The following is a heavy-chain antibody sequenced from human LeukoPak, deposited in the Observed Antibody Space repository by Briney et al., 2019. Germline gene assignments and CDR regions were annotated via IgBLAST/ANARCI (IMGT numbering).Heavy chain of an antibody. J-gene: IGHJ4*02. Sequence: SETLSLTCTVSGGSISSSSYYWGWIRQPPGKGLEWTGSIYYSGSTYYNPSLKSRVTISVDTSKNQFSLRLSSVAAADTAVYFCARGLSSTRRESDYWGQGTLVTVSS. D-gene: IGHD2-2*01. CDR2: IYYSGST. V-gene: IGHV4-39*07. CDR1: GGSISSSSYY. CDR3: ARGLSSTRRESDY.